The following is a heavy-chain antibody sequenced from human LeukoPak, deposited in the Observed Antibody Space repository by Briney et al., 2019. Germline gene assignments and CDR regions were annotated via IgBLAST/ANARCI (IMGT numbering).Heavy chain of an antibody. CDR1: GYTFTSNY. CDR3: ARDKSVRDEAWWFNP. D-gene: IGHD5-24*01. Sequence: GASVKVSCKAFGYTFTSNYMHWVRQDPGQGPEWMGVISPSGGSTTYAQKFQGRVTLTRDMSTSTDYLELSSLRSEDTAVYYCARDKSVRDEAWWFNPWGQGTLVTVSS. CDR2: ISPSGGST. V-gene: IGHV1-46*01. J-gene: IGHJ5*02.